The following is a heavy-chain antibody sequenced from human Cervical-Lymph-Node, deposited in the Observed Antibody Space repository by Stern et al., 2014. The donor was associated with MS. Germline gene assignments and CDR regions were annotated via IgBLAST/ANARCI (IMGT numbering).Heavy chain of an antibody. D-gene: IGHD6-13*01. J-gene: IGHJ4*02. CDR3: ARTLRQQLVADRFDY. V-gene: IGHV4-31*03. CDR2: IYYSGST. CDR1: GGSISSGGYY. Sequence: QLQLQESGPGLVKPSQTLSLTCTVSGGSISSGGYYWSWIRQHPGKGLEWIGYIYYSGSTYYNPSLKSRVTISVDTSKNQFSLKLSSVTAADTAVYYCARTLRQQLVADRFDYWGQGTLVTVSS.